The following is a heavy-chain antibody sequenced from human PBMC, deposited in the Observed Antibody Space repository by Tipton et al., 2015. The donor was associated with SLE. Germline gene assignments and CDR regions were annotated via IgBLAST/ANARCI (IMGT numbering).Heavy chain of an antibody. CDR2: IDAYGEST. Sequence: SLRLSCIVSGFTFSNNWMAWVRQAPGKGLEWVSGIDAYGESTFFAESVRGRFFVSRDDSRNTMYLQMTTLRGEDTAIYYCAKVYSSGLGGSFDSWGQGTPVTVSA. CDR1: GFTFSNNW. D-gene: IGHD3-22*01. CDR3: AKVYSSGLGGSFDS. V-gene: IGHV3-23*01. J-gene: IGHJ4*02.